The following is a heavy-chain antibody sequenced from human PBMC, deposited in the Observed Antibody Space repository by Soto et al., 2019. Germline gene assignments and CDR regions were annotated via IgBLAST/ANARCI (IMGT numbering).Heavy chain of an antibody. CDR1: GYTFTTYY. D-gene: IGHD5-18*01. V-gene: IGHV1-46*01. CDR3: ARDIQSVGPRANDAFDV. Sequence: QVQLVQSGAEVKKPGASVKVSCKASGYTFTTYYIHWVRQAPGQGLEWMGIINPSGGTTSYVHKFQGRVTMTRDTSTSTVYMELSSLENEDTALYFCARDIQSVGPRANDAFDVWGQGTMITVSS. CDR2: INPSGGTT. J-gene: IGHJ3*01.